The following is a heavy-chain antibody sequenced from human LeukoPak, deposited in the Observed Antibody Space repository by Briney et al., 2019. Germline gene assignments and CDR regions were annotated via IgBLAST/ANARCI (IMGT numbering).Heavy chain of an antibody. CDR2: INHRGST. J-gene: IGHJ4*02. D-gene: IGHD3-3*01. CDR3: ARFHGGRDFWYRDY. Sequence: SETLSLTCAVYGGSFSGYYWSWIRQPPGKGPEWIGEINHRGSTNYNPSLKSRVTISVDTSRNQFSLKLSSVTAADTAVYYCARFHGGRDFWYRDYWGQGTLVTVSS. V-gene: IGHV4-34*01. CDR1: GGSFSGYY.